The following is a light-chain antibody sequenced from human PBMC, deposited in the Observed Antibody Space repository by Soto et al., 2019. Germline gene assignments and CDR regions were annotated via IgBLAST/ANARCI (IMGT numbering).Light chain of an antibody. CDR3: SSHAGSKGV. CDR1: SSDVGGYNY. V-gene: IGLV2-8*01. CDR2: EVS. J-gene: IGLJ2*01. Sequence: QSVLTQPPSASGSPGQSVTISCTGTSSDVGGYNYVSWYQQHPGKAPTLMIYEVSKRPSGVPDRFSGSKSGNTASLTVSGLQAEDEADYYCSSHAGSKGVFGGGTKLTVL.